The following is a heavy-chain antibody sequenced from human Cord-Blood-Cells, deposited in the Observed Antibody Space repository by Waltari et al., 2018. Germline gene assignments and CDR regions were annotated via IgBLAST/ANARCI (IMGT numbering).Heavy chain of an antibody. CDR1: GYTSTRFG. J-gene: IGHJ3*02. D-gene: IGHD3-3*01. CDR3: ARDIGFWSGYHNPGAFDI. Sequence: QVQLVQSGAEVKKPGDSVTVACMASGYTSTRFGISWVLQAPRQGLEWMGWISAYNGNTNYAQKLHGRVTMTTDTSTSTAYMELRSLRSDDTAVYYCARDIGFWSGYHNPGAFDIWGQGTMVTVSS. V-gene: IGHV1-18*01. CDR2: ISAYNGNT.